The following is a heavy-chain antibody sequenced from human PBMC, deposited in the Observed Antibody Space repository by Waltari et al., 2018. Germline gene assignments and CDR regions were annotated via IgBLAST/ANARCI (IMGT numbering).Heavy chain of an antibody. CDR1: GGSITTPKFY. Sequence: QVQLQESGPGLVKPSETLSLTCSVPGGSITTPKFYWGWIRQSPGQALEWIGTITHSGATYTFPSLQSRVTLSRDTSKNQFSLTLGSVTASDTAVYYCAAYIGASVGTAAFDVWGQGTMVTVSS. J-gene: IGHJ3*01. CDR2: ITHSGAT. V-gene: IGHV4-39*01. CDR3: AAYIGASVGTAAFDV. D-gene: IGHD5-12*01.